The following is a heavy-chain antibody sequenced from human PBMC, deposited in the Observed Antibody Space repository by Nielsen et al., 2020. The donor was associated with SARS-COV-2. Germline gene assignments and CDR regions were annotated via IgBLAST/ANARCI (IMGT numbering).Heavy chain of an antibody. CDR2: IGSAGDT. Sequence: GESLKISCVASGFTFSSYDMRWVRQAPGKGLEWVSAIGSAGDTYYPGSVKGRFTISRENAKNSLYLQMNSLRAGDTAVYYCARGGYGWIGGGMDVWGQGTTVIVSS. J-gene: IGHJ6*02. CDR1: GFTFSSYD. CDR3: ARGGYGWIGGGMDV. D-gene: IGHD3-10*01. V-gene: IGHV3-13*04.